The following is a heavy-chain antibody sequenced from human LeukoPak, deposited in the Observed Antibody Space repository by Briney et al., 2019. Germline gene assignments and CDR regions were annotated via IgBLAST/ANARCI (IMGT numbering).Heavy chain of an antibody. CDR3: ARDGSAASDY. Sequence: GSLRLSCAASGFIFSDYYMSWFRQAPGKGLEWASYISTDGSYTNYADSVKGRFTISRDNAKNSLYLQMSSVRAEDTAVYYCARDGSAASDYWGQGSLVTVSS. CDR2: ISTDGSYT. V-gene: IGHV3-11*05. D-gene: IGHD6-13*01. J-gene: IGHJ4*02. CDR1: GFIFSDYY.